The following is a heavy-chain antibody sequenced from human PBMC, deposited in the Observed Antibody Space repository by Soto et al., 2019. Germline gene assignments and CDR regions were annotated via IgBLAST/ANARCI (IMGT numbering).Heavy chain of an antibody. D-gene: IGHD5-18*01. CDR1: GFTFSSYE. Sequence: GSLRLSCAASGFTFSSYEMNWVRQAPGKGLEWVSYISSSGSTIYYADSVKGRFTISRDNAKNSLYLQMNSLRAEDTAVYYCARNSRIQLWGYYYYGMDVWGQGTTVTVSS. V-gene: IGHV3-48*03. CDR2: ISSSGSTI. CDR3: ARNSRIQLWGYYYYGMDV. J-gene: IGHJ6*02.